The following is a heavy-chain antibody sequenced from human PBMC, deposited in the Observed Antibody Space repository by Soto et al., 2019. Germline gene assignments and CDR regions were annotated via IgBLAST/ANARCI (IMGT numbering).Heavy chain of an antibody. V-gene: IGHV4-59*01. CDR2: IYYSGST. D-gene: IGHD2-15*01. J-gene: IGHJ5*02. CDR1: GGSISSYY. Sequence: SETLSLTCSLSGGSISSYYWSWIRQPPGKGLEWIGYIYYSGSTNYNPSLKSRVTISVDTSKNQFSLKLSSVTAADTAVYYCARVIGYCSGGSCNWFDPWGQGTLVTVSS. CDR3: ARVIGYCSGGSCNWFDP.